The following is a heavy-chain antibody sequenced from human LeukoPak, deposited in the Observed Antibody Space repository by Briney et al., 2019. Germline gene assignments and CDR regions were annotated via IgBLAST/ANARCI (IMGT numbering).Heavy chain of an antibody. J-gene: IGHJ4*02. D-gene: IGHD3-10*01. CDR2: LSYDGSNK. CDR3: AREGGFGELLGEYFDY. CDR1: GFTLSSYA. V-gene: IGHV3-30-3*01. Sequence: PGGALRLSCAASGFTLSSYAMHWVRQAPGKGVGGVGVLSYDGSNKYYADSVKGRFTISRDNSKNTLYPQMNSLRAEDTAVYYCAREGGFGELLGEYFDYWGQGTLVTVSS.